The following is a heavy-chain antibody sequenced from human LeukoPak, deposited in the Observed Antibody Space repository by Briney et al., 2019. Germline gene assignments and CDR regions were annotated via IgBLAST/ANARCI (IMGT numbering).Heavy chain of an antibody. D-gene: IGHD4-17*01. CDR1: GYSFTLYW. J-gene: IGHJ4*02. V-gene: IGHV5-51*01. Sequence: GESPKISCKASGYSFTLYWIGWVRQMPGKGLEWMGIIYPPDSDTRYSPSFQGPVTISADKSVNTAYLQWSSLKASDTAMYYCVRKSDYAAFDWGQGTLVTVSS. CDR3: VRKSDYAAFD. CDR2: IYPPDSDT.